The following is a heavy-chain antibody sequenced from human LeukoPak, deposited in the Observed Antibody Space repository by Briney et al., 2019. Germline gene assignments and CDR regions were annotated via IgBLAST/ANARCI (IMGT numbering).Heavy chain of an antibody. CDR2: INSDGSEG. Sequence: PGGSLRLSCAVSGFTFSGFWMSWSRQAPGKGLEWVASINSDGSEGYYADVVKGRFTISRDNAKNSLYLQINSPRAEDTAVYYCARSSYSGSSSVWGQGTMVTVSS. CDR1: GFTFSGFW. CDR3: ARSSYSGSSSV. J-gene: IGHJ3*01. V-gene: IGHV3-7*03. D-gene: IGHD6-6*01.